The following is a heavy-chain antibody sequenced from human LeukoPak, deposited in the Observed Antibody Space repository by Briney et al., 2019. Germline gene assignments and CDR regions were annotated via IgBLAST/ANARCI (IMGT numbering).Heavy chain of an antibody. CDR3: AKGGGYIPADGSNWFDP. J-gene: IGHJ5*02. Sequence: PGGSLRLSCAASGFTFSSYGMSWVRQAPGKGLEWVSAISGSGGSTNYADSVKGRFTISRDNSKNTLYLQMNSLRAEDTAVYYCAKGGGYIPADGSNWFDPWGQGTLVTVSS. CDR2: ISGSGGST. D-gene: IGHD6-13*01. CDR1: GFTFSSYG. V-gene: IGHV3-23*01.